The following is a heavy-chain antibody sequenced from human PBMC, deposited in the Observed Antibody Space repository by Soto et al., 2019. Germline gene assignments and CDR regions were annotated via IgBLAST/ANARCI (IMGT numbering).Heavy chain of an antibody. CDR3: ARGSSEYNWFDP. Sequence: SETLSLTCAVYGGSFSGYYWSWIRQPPGKGLEWIGEINHSGSTNYNPSLKSRVTIPVDTSKNQFSLKLSSVTAADTAVYYCARGSSEYNWFDPWGQGTLVTVSS. CDR2: INHSGST. D-gene: IGHD6-19*01. CDR1: GGSFSGYY. J-gene: IGHJ5*02. V-gene: IGHV4-34*01.